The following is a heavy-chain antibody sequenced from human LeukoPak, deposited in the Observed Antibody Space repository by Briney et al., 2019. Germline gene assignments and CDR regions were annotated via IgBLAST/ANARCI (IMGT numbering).Heavy chain of an antibody. CDR3: ARDGVSLWFGELFDY. J-gene: IGHJ4*02. Sequence: GGSLRLSCSASGFTFSSYWMSWVRQAPGKGLEWVANIKRDGSEKNYVDSVKGRFTISRDNAKNSLYLQMNSLRAEDTAVYYCARDGVSLWFGELFDYWGQGTLVTVSS. D-gene: IGHD3-10*01. V-gene: IGHV3-7*03. CDR1: GFTFSSYW. CDR2: IKRDGSEK.